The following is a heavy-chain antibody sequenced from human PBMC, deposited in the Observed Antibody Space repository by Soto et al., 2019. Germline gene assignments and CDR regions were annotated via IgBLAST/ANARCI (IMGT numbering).Heavy chain of an antibody. V-gene: IGHV4-61*01. CDR2: IYYSGST. CDR3: ARDDGGSSGHYYGMHV. D-gene: IGHD6-6*01. Sequence: PSETLSLTCTVSGGSVSSVSYYWSWIGQPPWKGLEWIGYIYYSGSTNYNPSLKSRVTISVDTSKNQFSLKLSSVTAADTAVYYCARDDGGSSGHYYGMHVWGQGTTVTVSS. CDR1: GGSVSSVSYY. J-gene: IGHJ6*02.